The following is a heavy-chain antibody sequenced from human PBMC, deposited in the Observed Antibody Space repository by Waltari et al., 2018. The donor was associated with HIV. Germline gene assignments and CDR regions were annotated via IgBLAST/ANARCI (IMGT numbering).Heavy chain of an antibody. D-gene: IGHD3-22*01. V-gene: IGHV3-30*04. CDR2: ISYGGRNK. J-gene: IGHJ4*02. Sequence: QVQLVESGGGVVQPGGSLRLSCVASGFTFIPFAFHWVRQAPGKGLEGVALISYGGRNKVYADSVKGRFTISRDNSKNTLYLQMNSLRAEDTAVYYCARDGHFYDSRPLDHWGQGTLVTVSS. CDR1: GFTFIPFA. CDR3: ARDGHFYDSRPLDH.